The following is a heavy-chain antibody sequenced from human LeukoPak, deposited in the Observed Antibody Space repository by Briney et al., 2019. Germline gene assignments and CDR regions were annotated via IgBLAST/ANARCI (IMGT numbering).Heavy chain of an antibody. V-gene: IGHV4-34*01. CDR1: GGSFSGYY. Sequence: SETLSLTCAVYGGSFSGYYWSWIRQPPGKGLEWIGEINHSGSTNYNPSLKSRVTISVDTPKNQFSLKLSSVTAADTAVYYCARAKYQLLALDYWGQGTLVTVSS. CDR2: INHSGST. CDR3: ARAKYQLLALDY. D-gene: IGHD2-2*01. J-gene: IGHJ4*02.